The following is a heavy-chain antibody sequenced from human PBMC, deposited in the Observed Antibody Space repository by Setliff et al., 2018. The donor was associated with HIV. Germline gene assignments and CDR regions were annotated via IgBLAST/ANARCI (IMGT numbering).Heavy chain of an antibody. D-gene: IGHD6-19*01. CDR1: GYTFTAHH. J-gene: IGHJ3*01. V-gene: IGHV1-2*02. Sequence: GASVKVSCKSSGYTFTAHHIHWVRQAPGQGPEWMGWIIPKSGETSYAEKFRGRVTMTRDTSLSTAYMELSWLTSNDTAVYYCARVPYRSAWFSGGHDAFDVWGQGTMVTVSS. CDR3: ARVPYRSAWFSGGHDAFDV. CDR2: IIPKSGET.